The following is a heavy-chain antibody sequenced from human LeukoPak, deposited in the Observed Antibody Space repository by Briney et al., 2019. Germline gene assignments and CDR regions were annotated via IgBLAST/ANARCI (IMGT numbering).Heavy chain of an antibody. CDR2: IKQDGSEK. CDR1: GFTFSDYW. V-gene: IGHV3-7*01. D-gene: IGHD3-22*01. CDR3: ARKGGYSSGYYY. J-gene: IGHJ4*02. Sequence: GGSLRLSCAASGFTFSDYWMTWVRQAPGKGLEWVANIKQDGSEKDYVDSVKGRFTISRDNAKNSLYLQMDSLRVENTAVYYCARKGGYSSGYYYWGQGTLVTVSS.